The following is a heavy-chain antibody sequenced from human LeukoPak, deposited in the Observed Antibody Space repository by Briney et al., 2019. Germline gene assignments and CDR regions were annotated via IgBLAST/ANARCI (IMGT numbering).Heavy chain of an antibody. CDR1: GGSFSGYY. CDR3: ARGGDTAMPGFDY. J-gene: IGHJ4*02. Sequence: PSETLSLTCAVYGGSFSGYYWSWICQPPGKGLEWIGEINHSGSTNYNPSLKSRVTISVDTSKNQFSLKLSSVTAADTAVYYCARGGDTAMPGFDYWGQGTLVTVSS. V-gene: IGHV4-34*01. D-gene: IGHD5-18*01. CDR2: INHSGST.